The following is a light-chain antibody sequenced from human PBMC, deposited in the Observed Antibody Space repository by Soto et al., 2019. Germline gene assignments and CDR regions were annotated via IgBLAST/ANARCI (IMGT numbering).Light chain of an antibody. V-gene: IGLV1-44*01. J-gene: IGLJ2*01. CDR3: VAWDDSLNGHVV. CDR2: GNN. CDR1: NSNIGSNY. Sequence: QAVVTQSPSASGTPGQRVTISCSGINSNIGSNYVHWYQQFPGTAPKLLIYGNNQRPSGVPDRFSGSRSGTSASLAISGLQSEDEADYYCVAWDDSLNGHVVFGGGTKLTVL.